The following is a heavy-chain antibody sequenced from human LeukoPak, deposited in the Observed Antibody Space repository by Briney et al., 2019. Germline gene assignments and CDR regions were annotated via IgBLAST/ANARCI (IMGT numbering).Heavy chain of an antibody. V-gene: IGHV3-21*01. CDR1: GFTFSSYN. D-gene: IGHD3-10*02. J-gene: IGHJ6*04. CDR3: AELGITMIGGV. Sequence: GGSLRLSCAASGFTFSSYNMNWVRQAPGKGLEWVSFISSSSSYIYYADSVKGRFTISRDNAKNSLDLQMNSLRAEDTAVYYCAELGITMIGGVWGKGTTVTISS. CDR2: ISSSSSYI.